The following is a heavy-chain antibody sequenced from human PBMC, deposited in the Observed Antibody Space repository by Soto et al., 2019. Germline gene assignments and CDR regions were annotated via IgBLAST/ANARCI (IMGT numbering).Heavy chain of an antibody. V-gene: IGHV1-2*04. CDR3: ARGRYYYDSSGYYPKPYLDY. CDR1: GYTFTGYY. Sequence: GASVKVSCKASGYTFTGYYMHWVRQAPGQGLEWMGWINPNSGGTNYAQKFQGWVTMTRDTSISTAYMELSRLRSDDTAVYYCARGRYYYDSSGYYPKPYLDYWGQGTLVTVSS. D-gene: IGHD3-22*01. J-gene: IGHJ4*02. CDR2: INPNSGGT.